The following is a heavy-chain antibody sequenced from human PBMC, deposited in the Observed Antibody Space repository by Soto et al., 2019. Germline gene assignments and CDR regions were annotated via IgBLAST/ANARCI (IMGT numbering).Heavy chain of an antibody. J-gene: IGHJ5*02. Sequence: LALTCAVSGGSISSGGVSGSGIRQPPGKGLEWIGYIYHSGSTYYNPSLKSRVTISVDRSKNQFSLKLSSVTAADTAVYYRARALKSTAARHQWFDPWGQRTLVTVSS. V-gene: IGHV4-30-2*01. CDR1: GGSISSGGVS. D-gene: IGHD6-6*01. CDR2: IYHSGST. CDR3: ARALKSTAARHQWFDP.